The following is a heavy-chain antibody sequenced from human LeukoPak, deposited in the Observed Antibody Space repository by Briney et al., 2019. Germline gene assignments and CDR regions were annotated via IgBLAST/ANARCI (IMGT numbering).Heavy chain of an antibody. CDR2: IRYDGSNK. CDR3: AKGSVWHDSQVDY. J-gene: IGHJ4*02. V-gene: IGHV3-30*02. Sequence: GGSLRLSCAASGFTFSSYGMSWVRQAPGKGLEWVAFIRYDGSNKYYADSVKGRFTISRDNSKNTLYLQMNSLRAEDTAVYYCAKGSVWHDSQVDYWGQGTLVTVSS. CDR1: GFTFSSYG. D-gene: IGHD2-15*01.